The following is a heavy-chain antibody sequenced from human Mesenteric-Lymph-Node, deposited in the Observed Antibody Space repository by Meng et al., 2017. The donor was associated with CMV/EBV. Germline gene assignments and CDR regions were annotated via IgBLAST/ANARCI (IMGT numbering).Heavy chain of an antibody. CDR2: IYSGGST. J-gene: IGHJ4*02. Sequence: GESLKISCAASGFTVSSNYMSWVRQAPGKGLEWVSDIYSGGSTYYADSVKGRFTISRDNSKNTLYLQMNSLRAEDTAVYYCARGLTGVPAAIPYWGQGTLVTVSS. D-gene: IGHD2-2*01. CDR3: ARGLTGVPAAIPY. V-gene: IGHV3-53*01. CDR1: GFTVSSNY.